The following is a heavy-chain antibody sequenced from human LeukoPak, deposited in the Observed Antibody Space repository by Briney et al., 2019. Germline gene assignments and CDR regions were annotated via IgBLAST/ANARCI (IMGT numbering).Heavy chain of an antibody. J-gene: IGHJ3*02. V-gene: IGHV1-46*01. D-gene: IGHD3-10*01. Sequence: ASVKVSCKASGYTFTTYFLHWVRQAPGQGLEWMGIIDPSSGGSTSAQKFQVRVTMTRDTSISTAYMELSRLRSDDTAVYYCARGRVWGVTDAFDIWGQGTMVTVSS. CDR1: GYTFTTYF. CDR2: IDPSSGGS. CDR3: ARGRVWGVTDAFDI.